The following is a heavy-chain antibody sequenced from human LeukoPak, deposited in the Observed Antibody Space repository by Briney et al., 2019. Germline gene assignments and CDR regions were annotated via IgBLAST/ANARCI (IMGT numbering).Heavy chain of an antibody. Sequence: SETLSLTCTVSGGSISSSSSYYWGWIRQPPGKGLEWIGTIYYSGITYYNPSLKSRVTISVDTSKNQFSLKLSSVTAADTAVYYCAGEGLNITLFREVIHSYYMDVWGKGTTVTVSS. D-gene: IGHD3-10*01. CDR3: AGEGLNITLFREVIHSYYMDV. J-gene: IGHJ6*03. CDR1: GGSISSSSSYY. V-gene: IGHV4-39*07. CDR2: IYYSGIT.